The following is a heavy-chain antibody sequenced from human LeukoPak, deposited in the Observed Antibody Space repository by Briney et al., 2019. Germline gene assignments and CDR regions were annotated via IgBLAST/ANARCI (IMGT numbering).Heavy chain of an antibody. V-gene: IGHV3-30*02. CDR2: IRYDGSDK. Sequence: GGSLRLSCAASGFTFSSYGMHWVRQAPGKGLEWVTFIRYDGSDKYYADSVKGRFTISRDNSKNTLYLQMNSLRAEDTAVYYCAKEGTRPYYFDYWGQGTLVTVSS. CDR1: GFTFSSYG. CDR3: AKEGTRPYYFDY. D-gene: IGHD1-7*01. J-gene: IGHJ4*02.